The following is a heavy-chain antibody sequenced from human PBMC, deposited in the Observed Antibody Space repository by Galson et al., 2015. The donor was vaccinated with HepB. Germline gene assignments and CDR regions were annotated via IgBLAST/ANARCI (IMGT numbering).Heavy chain of an antibody. Sequence: SLRLSCAASGFTFSNYDMHWVRQRTGKSLEWVSVIGNADDTNYADSVKGRFSTSRENAKNSLYLQMNSLRVGDTAVYYCARGNATTGGAFDIWGQGTMVTVSS. D-gene: IGHD4-11*01. J-gene: IGHJ3*02. CDR2: IGNADDT. CDR3: ARGNATTGGAFDI. V-gene: IGHV3-13*01. CDR1: GFTFSNYD.